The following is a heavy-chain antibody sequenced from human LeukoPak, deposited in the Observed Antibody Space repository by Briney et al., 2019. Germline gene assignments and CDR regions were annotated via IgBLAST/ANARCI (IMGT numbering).Heavy chain of an antibody. Sequence: ASETLSLTCTVSGVSISSYYWSWIRQPPGKGLEWIGYIYYSGSTNYNPSFKSRVTISVDTSKNQFSLKLSSVTAADTAVYYCARYVIAAAGYYFDYWGQGTLVTVSS. V-gene: IGHV4-59*08. CDR2: IYYSGST. D-gene: IGHD6-13*01. CDR1: GVSISSYY. J-gene: IGHJ4*02. CDR3: ARYVIAAAGYYFDY.